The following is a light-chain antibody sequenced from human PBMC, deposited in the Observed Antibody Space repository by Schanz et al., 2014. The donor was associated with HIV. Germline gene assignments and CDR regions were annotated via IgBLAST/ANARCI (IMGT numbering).Light chain of an antibody. CDR3: QQSNTFPYT. Sequence: DIQLTQSPSFLSASVGDRVTLTCRASQGISSYLAWYQQKPGKAPKLLIYAASTLQSGVPSRFSGSGSGTEFTLTISSLQPEDFATYYCQQSNTFPYTFGQGTKLEIK. V-gene: IGKV1-9*01. J-gene: IGKJ2*01. CDR1: QGISSY. CDR2: AAS.